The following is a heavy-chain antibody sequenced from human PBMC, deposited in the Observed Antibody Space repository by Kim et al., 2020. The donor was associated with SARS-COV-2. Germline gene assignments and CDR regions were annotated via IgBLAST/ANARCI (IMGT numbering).Heavy chain of an antibody. J-gene: IGHJ4*02. CDR3: VRVSRGSSDFNY. D-gene: IGHD6-6*01. CDR2: TYYRSKWSY. V-gene: IGHV6-1*01. CDR1: GDSVSSNSAS. Sequence: SQTLSLTCAISGDSVSSNSASWTWIRQSPSRGLEWLGRTYYRSKWSYAYAVSVKGRITINPDTSKNQFSLQLNSVTPEDTAVYYCVRVSRGSSDFNYWGQEPLVTVSS.